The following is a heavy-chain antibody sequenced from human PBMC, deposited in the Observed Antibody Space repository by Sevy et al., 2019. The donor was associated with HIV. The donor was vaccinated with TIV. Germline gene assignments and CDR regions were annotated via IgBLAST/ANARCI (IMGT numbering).Heavy chain of an antibody. Sequence: TLSLTCTVSGGSISSGDYYWSWIRQPPGKGLEWIGYIYYSGSTYYNPSLKSRVTISVDTSKNQFSRKLSSVTAADTAVYYCARQNYYDSSGYYWDYFDYWGQGTLVTVSS. J-gene: IGHJ4*02. CDR2: IYYSGST. D-gene: IGHD3-22*01. CDR3: ARQNYYDSSGYYWDYFDY. V-gene: IGHV4-30-4*01. CDR1: GGSISSGDYY.